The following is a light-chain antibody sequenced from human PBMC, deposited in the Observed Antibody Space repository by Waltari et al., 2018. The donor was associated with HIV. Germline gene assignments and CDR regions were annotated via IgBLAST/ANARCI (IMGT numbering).Light chain of an antibody. CDR1: RPNILNHN. V-gene: IGLV1-47*01. CDR2: KKS. CDR3: VGWDASLSAYV. J-gene: IGLJ1*01. Sequence: HSVLTQPPSASGTPGQRVPISCSGSRPNILNHNAHCYHQLPGTTPKLPIYKKSQGPSGVPDRFAGAKSGPSAYLAISGLRSEDEADYYWVGWDASLSAYVFGAGTNVTVL.